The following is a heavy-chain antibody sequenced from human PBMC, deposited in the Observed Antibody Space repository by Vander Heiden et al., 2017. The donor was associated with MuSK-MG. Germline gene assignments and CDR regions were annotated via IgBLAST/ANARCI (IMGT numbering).Heavy chain of an antibody. D-gene: IGHD6-6*01. Sequence: QMQLVQSGPEVKKPGTTVKVSCKASGFTFTSSAVQWVRQARGQRLEWIGWIVVGSGNTNYAQKFQERVTITRDMYTSTAYMERSSLRSEDTAVYYCAASRGYSSSSGWYFDLWGHGTLVTVSS. V-gene: IGHV1-58*01. CDR3: AASRGYSSSSGWYFDL. J-gene: IGHJ2*01. CDR2: IVVGSGNT. CDR1: GFTFTSSA.